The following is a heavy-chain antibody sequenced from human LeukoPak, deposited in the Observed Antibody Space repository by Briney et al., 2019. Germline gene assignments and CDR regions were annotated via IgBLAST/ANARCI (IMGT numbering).Heavy chain of an antibody. D-gene: IGHD2-21*01. J-gene: IGHJ4*02. Sequence: GGSLRLSCAASGFSFSSHWVHWVRQAPGKGLVWVSRISDDGSYTSNVDSVKGRFTTSRDNVNNMLYLHMNSLRAEDTAVYYCASFGISWRSSYWGQGTLVTVSS. CDR1: GFSFSSHW. V-gene: IGHV3-74*01. CDR2: ISDDGSYT. CDR3: ASFGISWRSSY.